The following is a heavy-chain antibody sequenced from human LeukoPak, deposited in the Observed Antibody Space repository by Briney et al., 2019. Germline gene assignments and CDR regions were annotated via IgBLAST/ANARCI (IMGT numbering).Heavy chain of an antibody. CDR2: IRSKANSYAT. D-gene: IGHD6-19*01. Sequence: GGSLKLSCAASGFTFSGSAMHWVRQASGKGLEWVGRIRSKANSYATAYAASVKGRFTISRDDSKNTAYLQMNSLKTEDTAVYYCTSPSGYSSGDYWGQGTLVTVSS. V-gene: IGHV3-73*01. CDR1: GFTFSGSA. CDR3: TSPSGYSSGDY. J-gene: IGHJ4*02.